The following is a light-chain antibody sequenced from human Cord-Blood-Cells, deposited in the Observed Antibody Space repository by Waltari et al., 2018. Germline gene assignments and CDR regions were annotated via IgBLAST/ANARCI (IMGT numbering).Light chain of an antibody. V-gene: IGLV2-14*01. CDR2: DVS. Sequence: QSALTQPASVSGSPGQSITLSSTGTSSAVGAYNYVSWYQQHPDKAPKLMIYDVSNRPSGVSNRFSGSKSGNTASLTISGLQAEDEADYYCSSYTSSSTRVFGGGTKLTVL. CDR3: SSYTSSSTRV. CDR1: SSAVGAYNY. J-gene: IGLJ3*02.